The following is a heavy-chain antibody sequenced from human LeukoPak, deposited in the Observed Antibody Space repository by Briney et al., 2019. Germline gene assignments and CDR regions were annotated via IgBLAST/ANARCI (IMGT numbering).Heavy chain of an antibody. J-gene: IGHJ4*02. CDR3: SKAGDTNYYRHGDY. V-gene: IGHV3-23*01. Sequence: GGSLRLSCATSGFTFSRFPMSWVRKAPGRGLEWVSVISGNSGATYYADSVKGRFTISRDNAKNTVYLQMNNLRGEDTALYYCSKAGDTNYYRHGDYWGQGTLVTVSS. CDR1: GFTFSRFP. D-gene: IGHD4-11*01. CDR2: ISGNSGAT.